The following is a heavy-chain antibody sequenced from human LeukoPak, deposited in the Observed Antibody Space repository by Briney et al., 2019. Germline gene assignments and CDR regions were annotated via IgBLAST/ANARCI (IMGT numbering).Heavy chain of an antibody. CDR3: AKTTAMTTVVSGFDY. CDR2: TSDSGDST. CDR1: GFTFSSYA. V-gene: IGHV3-23*01. J-gene: IGHJ4*02. Sequence: GGSLRLSCAASGFTFSSYAMSWVRQAPGKGLEWVSGTSDSGDSTYYADSVKGRFTISRDNSKNTLYLQMNSLRAEDTAVYYCAKTTAMTTVVSGFDYWGQGTLVTVSS. D-gene: IGHD4-23*01.